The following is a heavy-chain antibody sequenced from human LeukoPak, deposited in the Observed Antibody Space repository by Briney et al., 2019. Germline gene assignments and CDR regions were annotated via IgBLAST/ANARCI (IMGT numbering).Heavy chain of an antibody. CDR3: ARVVSTSED. D-gene: IGHD6-13*01. CDR1: GFTFSSYW. CDR2: INGDGSNT. J-gene: IGHJ4*02. V-gene: IGHV3-74*01. Sequence: PSGGSLRLSCAASGFTFSSYWMHWVRQAPGKGLVWVSRINGDGSNTSYADSVKGRFIISRDNAKNTLYLQMNSLRAEDTAVYYCARVVSTSEDWGQGTLVTVSS.